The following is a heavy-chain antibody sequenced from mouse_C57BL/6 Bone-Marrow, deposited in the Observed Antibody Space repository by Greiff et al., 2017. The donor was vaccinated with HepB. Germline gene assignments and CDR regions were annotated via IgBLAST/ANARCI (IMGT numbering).Heavy chain of an antibody. CDR3: AIGGWLLQFAY. CDR1: GYTFTSYW. D-gene: IGHD2-3*01. J-gene: IGHJ3*01. CDR2: IHHSDSDT. V-gene: IGHV1-74*01. Sequence: QVQLQQPGAELVKPGASVKVSCKASGYTFTSYWMHWVKQRPGQGLEWIGRIHHSDSDTNYNQKFKGKATLTVDKSSSTAYMQLSSLTSEYSAVYYCAIGGWLLQFAYWGQGTLVTVSA.